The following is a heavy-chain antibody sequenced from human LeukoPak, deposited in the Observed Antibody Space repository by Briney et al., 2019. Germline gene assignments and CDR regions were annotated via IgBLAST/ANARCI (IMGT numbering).Heavy chain of an antibody. Sequence: AGGSLRLSCAASGFRFEDFAMHWVRQTPGKGLEWVSGITWHSGSMGYADSVKGRFTISRDNAKNSLFLQMKSLRVDDTALYYCAKVAGSRGWYFDLWGRGTLVTVSS. CDR2: ITWHSGSM. J-gene: IGHJ2*01. V-gene: IGHV3-9*01. CDR1: GFRFEDFA. CDR3: AKVAGSRGWYFDL.